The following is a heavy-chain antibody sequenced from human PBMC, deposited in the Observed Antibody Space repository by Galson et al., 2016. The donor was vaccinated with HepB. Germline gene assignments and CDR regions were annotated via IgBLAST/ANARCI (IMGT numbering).Heavy chain of an antibody. Sequence: ETLSLTCTVSGASIRNNYWNWIRQSPGKGLEWIGYAYYSWRTIYNPSLKSRVTISVDTSKNQFSLKLSSVTATDTAVYYCARGPWNYDYNDGMDLWGHGTVVTVSS. CDR3: ARGPWNYDYNDGMDL. CDR2: AYYSWRT. V-gene: IGHV4-59*12. J-gene: IGHJ6*02. D-gene: IGHD1-1*01. CDR1: GASIRNNY.